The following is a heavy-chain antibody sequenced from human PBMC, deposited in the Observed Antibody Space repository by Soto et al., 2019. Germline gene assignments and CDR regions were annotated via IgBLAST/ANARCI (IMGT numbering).Heavy chain of an antibody. J-gene: IGHJ4*02. CDR2: IKEDGSEI. Sequence: PGGSLRLSCAASGFTFSSSWMSWVRQAPGKGLEWVANIKEDGSEIHYADSVKGRFTISRDNSKNTLYLQMNSLRAEDTAVYYCARDRGTWRQWLVPSEFAYWGQGTLVTVSS. CDR1: GFTFSSSW. D-gene: IGHD6-19*01. CDR3: ARDRGTWRQWLVPSEFAY. V-gene: IGHV3-7*01.